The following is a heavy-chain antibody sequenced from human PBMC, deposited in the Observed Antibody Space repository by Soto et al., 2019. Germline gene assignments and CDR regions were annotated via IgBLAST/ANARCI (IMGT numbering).Heavy chain of an antibody. V-gene: IGHV4-61*01. J-gene: IGHJ5*02. CDR1: GGSVSSGTYY. Sequence: QVQLQESGPGLVKPSETLSLTCIVSGGSVSSGTYYWTWIRQPPGKGLEWIGYISYSGSSNYNPSLNSRVTISADTSKNQFSLRLNSVTAADTAVYYCARRNPGGNWLDPWGQGTLVTVSS. CDR2: ISYSGSS. CDR3: ARRNPGGNWLDP. D-gene: IGHD2-15*01.